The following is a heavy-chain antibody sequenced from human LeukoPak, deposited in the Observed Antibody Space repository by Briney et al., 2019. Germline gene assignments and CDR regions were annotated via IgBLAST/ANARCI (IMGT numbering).Heavy chain of an antibody. V-gene: IGHV3-7*01. CDR2: INQDGSGK. CDR1: GFTFSIYW. CDR3: ARDPLYSSGF. J-gene: IGHJ3*01. D-gene: IGHD6-19*01. Sequence: GGSLRLSCAASGFTFSIYWMSWVRQTPGKGLEWVANINQDGSGKYSVDSVKGRFTISRDNAKNSLYLQMNSLRAEDTAVYYCARDPLYSSGFWGQGTMVTVSS.